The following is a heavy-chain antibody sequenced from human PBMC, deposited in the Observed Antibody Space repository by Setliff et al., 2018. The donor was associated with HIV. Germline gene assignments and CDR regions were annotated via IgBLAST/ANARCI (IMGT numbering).Heavy chain of an antibody. CDR1: GESFSGYD. CDR3: ASRIYYYDESRVLREEGFVP. D-gene: IGHD3-22*01. Sequence: PSETLSLTCAVYGESFSGYDWTWIRQPPGKGLEWTGSIYHTGRAYYNRSLESRLTISIDTSKNQFSLKLTSVTAADTAMYYCASRIYYYDESRVLREEGFVPWGQGTLVTVSS. CDR2: IYHTGRA. V-gene: IGHV4-34*01. J-gene: IGHJ5*02.